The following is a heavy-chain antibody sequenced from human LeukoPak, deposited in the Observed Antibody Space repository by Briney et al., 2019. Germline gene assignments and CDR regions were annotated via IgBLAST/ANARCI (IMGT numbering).Heavy chain of an antibody. CDR1: GFTFSSYA. D-gene: IGHD6-19*01. Sequence: GGSLRLSCAASGFTFSSYAMHWVRQAPGKGLEYVSAISSNGGSTYYANSVKGRFTISRDNSKNTLYLQMGSLRAEDMAVYYCARGVGYSSGWYDYWGQGTLVTVSS. CDR3: ARGVGYSSGWYDY. J-gene: IGHJ4*02. CDR2: ISSNGGST. V-gene: IGHV3-64*01.